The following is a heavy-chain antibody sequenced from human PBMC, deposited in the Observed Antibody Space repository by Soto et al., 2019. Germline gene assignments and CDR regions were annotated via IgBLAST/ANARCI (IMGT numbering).Heavy chain of an antibody. D-gene: IGHD2-2*03. CDR1: GYTFTGYY. CDR2: INPNSGGT. Sequence: ASVKVSCKASGYTFTGYYMHWMRQAPGQGLEWMGWINPNSGGTNYAQKFQGWVTMTRDTSISTAYMELSRLRSDDTAVYYCARERFGYCSSTSCYASYYYYGMDVWGQGTTVTVSS. V-gene: IGHV1-2*04. J-gene: IGHJ6*02. CDR3: ARERFGYCSSTSCYASYYYYGMDV.